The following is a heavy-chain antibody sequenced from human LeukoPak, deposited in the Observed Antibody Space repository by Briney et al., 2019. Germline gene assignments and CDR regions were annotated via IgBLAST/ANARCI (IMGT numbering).Heavy chain of an antibody. J-gene: IGHJ4*02. Sequence: PGGSLRLSCAASGFTFSDSWMTWVRQAPGKGLEWVATIKQDGSRKDYGGFVKGRFTISRDNAKNSLYLQISSLRVEDTAVYYCATDCSHSTSSDWGQGTLVIVSS. V-gene: IGHV3-7*01. D-gene: IGHD6-13*01. CDR2: IKQDGSRK. CDR3: ATDCSHSTSSD. CDR1: GFTFSDSW.